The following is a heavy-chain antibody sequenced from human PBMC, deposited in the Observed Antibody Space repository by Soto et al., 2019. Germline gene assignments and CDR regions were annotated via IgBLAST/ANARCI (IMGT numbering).Heavy chain of an antibody. Sequence: QVQLQQWGAGLLKPSETLSLTCAVYGGSFSGYYWSWIRQPPGKGLECIGEINHSGSTNYNPSLKSRVTISADTSKSQFSLKLSSVTAGDTAVDYCARFFAYYYGMDVWGQGTTVTVSS. D-gene: IGHD3-3*01. J-gene: IGHJ6*02. CDR3: ARFFAYYYGMDV. CDR2: INHSGST. V-gene: IGHV4-34*01. CDR1: GGSFSGYY.